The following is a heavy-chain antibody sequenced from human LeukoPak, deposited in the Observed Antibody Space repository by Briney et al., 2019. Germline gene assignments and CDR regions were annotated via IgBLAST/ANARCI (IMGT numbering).Heavy chain of an antibody. J-gene: IGHJ6*03. D-gene: IGHD1-1*01. V-gene: IGHV1-69*13. Sequence: GASVKVSCKASGGTLSSYAISWVRQAPGQGLEWMGGISPILGTANYEQKFQGRVTITEEETKRTAYMEVSSLRSEDTAVYYSARDSTRPSFYYYFYMYVCGKGTTVTVSS. CDR3: ARDSTRPSFYYYFYMYV. CDR2: ISPILGTA. CDR1: GGTLSSYA.